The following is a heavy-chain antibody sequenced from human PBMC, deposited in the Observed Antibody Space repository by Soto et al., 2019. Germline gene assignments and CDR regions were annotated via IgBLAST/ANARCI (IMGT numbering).Heavy chain of an antibody. CDR2: LSSDGFGA. Sequence: GGSLSLSCAASDFSLSPYWMHWVRQVPGRGLEWVARLSSDGFGAAYADSVKGRFFISRDIARNTLSLQMNSLRADDTAVYYCARDLGGPDYWGRGTSVTVSS. V-gene: IGHV3-74*03. D-gene: IGHD3-16*01. CDR1: DFSLSPYW. CDR3: ARDLGGPDY. J-gene: IGHJ4*02.